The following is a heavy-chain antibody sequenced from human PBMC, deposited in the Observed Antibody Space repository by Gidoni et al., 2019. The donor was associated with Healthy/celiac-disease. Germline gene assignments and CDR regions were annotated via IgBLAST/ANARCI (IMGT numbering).Heavy chain of an antibody. J-gene: IGHJ6*02. CDR2: IYYSGST. D-gene: IGHD2-15*01. V-gene: IGHV4-39*01. CDR3: ARLGTSMPVVAAIYVNYYGMDV. CDR1: GGSISSSSYY. Sequence: QLQLQESGPGLVKPSETLSLTCTVSGGSISSSSYYWGWIRQPPGKGLEWIGSIYYSGSTYYNPSLKSRVTISVDTSKNQFSLKLSSVTAADTAVYYCARLGTSMPVVAAIYVNYYGMDVWGQGTTVTVSS.